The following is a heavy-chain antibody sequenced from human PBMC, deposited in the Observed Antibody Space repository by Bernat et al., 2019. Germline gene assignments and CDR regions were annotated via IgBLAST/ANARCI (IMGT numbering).Heavy chain of an antibody. J-gene: IGHJ5*02. CDR3: ARGVTVAGTTPLGS. CDR1: GFIFSTYW. D-gene: IGHD6-19*01. Sequence: EVQLVESGGGLVQPGGSLRLSCAASGFIFSTYWMHWVRRAPGKGLVWVSRINSDGSITNYADSVKGRFTISRDNAKNTLYLQLNSLRAEDTAMYYCARGVTVAGTTPLGSWGQGTLVTVSS. V-gene: IGHV3-74*01. CDR2: INSDGSIT.